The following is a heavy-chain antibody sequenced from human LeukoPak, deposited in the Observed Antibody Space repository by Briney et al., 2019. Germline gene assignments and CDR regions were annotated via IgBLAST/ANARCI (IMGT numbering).Heavy chain of an antibody. J-gene: IGHJ5*02. Sequence: ASVKVSCKASGYTFTGYYMHWVRQAPGQGLEWMGWINPNSGGINYAQKFQGRVTMTRDTSISTAYMELSRLRSDDTAVYYCARETRVSSWYSNWFDPWGQGTLVTVSS. CDR3: ARETRVSSWYSNWFDP. CDR2: INPNSGGI. CDR1: GYTFTGYY. V-gene: IGHV1-2*02. D-gene: IGHD6-13*01.